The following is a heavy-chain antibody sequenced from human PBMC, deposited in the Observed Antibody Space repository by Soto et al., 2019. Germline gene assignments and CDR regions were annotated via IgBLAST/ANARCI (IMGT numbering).Heavy chain of an antibody. J-gene: IGHJ6*02. CDR3: AKLLLYCSSTSCYFQSYYYYGMDV. Sequence: GGSLRLSCAASGFTFSSYAMSWVRQAPGKGLEWVSAISGSGGSTYYADSVKGRFTISRDNSKNTLYLQMNSLRAEDTAVYYCAKLLLYCSSTSCYFQSYYYYGMDVWGQGTTVTV. D-gene: IGHD2-2*01. CDR2: ISGSGGST. V-gene: IGHV3-23*01. CDR1: GFTFSSYA.